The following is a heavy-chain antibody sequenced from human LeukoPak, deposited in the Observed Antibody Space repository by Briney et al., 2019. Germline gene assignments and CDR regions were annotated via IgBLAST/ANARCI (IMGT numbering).Heavy chain of an antibody. CDR2: AYDDASNQ. D-gene: IGHD3-22*01. CDR1: GFTFRSYG. J-gene: IGHJ4*02. V-gene: IGHV3-33*01. CDR3: ATGSRYYYDH. Sequence: GGSLRLSCAASGFTFRSYGMHWVRQVPGKGLEWVAVAYDDASNQYYADSVKGRFTISKDNSRNTMYLQMNSLRAEDTAVYSCATGSRYYYDHWGQGTLVTVSS.